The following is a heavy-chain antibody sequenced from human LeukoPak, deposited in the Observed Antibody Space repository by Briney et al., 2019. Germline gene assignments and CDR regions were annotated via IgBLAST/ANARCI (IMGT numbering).Heavy chain of an antibody. J-gene: IGHJ4*02. CDR3: ARAPNYDFWSGPLDY. V-gene: IGHV1-46*01. CDR1: GYTFTDFY. D-gene: IGHD3-3*01. Sequence: ASVKVSCKASGYTFTDFYIHWVRQAPGQGLEWMGIINPSGGSTRYAQKFQGRVTLARDTSTSTVYMEVSSLRSDDTAVYYCARAPNYDFWSGPLDYWGQGTLVTVSS. CDR2: INPSGGST.